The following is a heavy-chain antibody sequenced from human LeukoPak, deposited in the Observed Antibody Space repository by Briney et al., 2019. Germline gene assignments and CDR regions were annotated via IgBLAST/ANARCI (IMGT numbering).Heavy chain of an antibody. V-gene: IGHV3-23*01. Sequence: GGSLRLSCAASGFTFSSYAMSWVRPAPGKGLEWVSAISGSGGSTYYAHSVKGRFTISRDNSKNPLYLQMHSLRAEDTAVYYCATRRGPTSAHFDYWGQGTLVTVSS. D-gene: IGHD3-10*01. CDR1: GFTFSSYA. CDR2: ISGSGGST. J-gene: IGHJ4*02. CDR3: ATRRGPTSAHFDY.